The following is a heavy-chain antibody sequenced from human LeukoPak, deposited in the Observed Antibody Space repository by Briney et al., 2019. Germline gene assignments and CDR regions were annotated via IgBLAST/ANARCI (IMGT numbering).Heavy chain of an antibody. J-gene: IGHJ4*02. Sequence: LGGSLRLSCAASGFTFSSYEMNWVRQARGKELEWVSYINSSGSTIYYADSVKGRFTISRDNAKNSLYMQMDSLRTDDTAVYYCARQVHGRGWEPILGFDYWGQGTLVTVSS. CDR1: GFTFSSYE. CDR3: ARQVHGRGWEPILGFDY. V-gene: IGHV3-48*03. D-gene: IGHD1-26*01. CDR2: INSSGSTI.